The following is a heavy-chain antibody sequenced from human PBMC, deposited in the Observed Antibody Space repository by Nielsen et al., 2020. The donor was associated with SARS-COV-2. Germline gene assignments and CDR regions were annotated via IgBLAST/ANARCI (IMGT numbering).Heavy chain of an antibody. Sequence: GSLRLSCTVYGGSLRGYFWIWLRQPPGKGLEWIGESNQGGDANYSPSLKNRVTISMDTSKRQFSLKLNSVTAADAADYYCAGGVPPTGMLFDFWGLGTRVIVSS. V-gene: IGHV4-34*01. D-gene: IGHD1-1*01. J-gene: IGHJ4*02. CDR2: SNQGGDA. CDR3: AGGVPPTGMLFDF. CDR1: GGSLRGYF.